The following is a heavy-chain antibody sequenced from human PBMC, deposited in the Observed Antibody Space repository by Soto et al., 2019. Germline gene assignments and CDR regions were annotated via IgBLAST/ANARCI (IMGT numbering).Heavy chain of an antibody. J-gene: IGHJ6*02. V-gene: IGHV4-30-4*01. D-gene: IGHD3-10*01. CDR1: GGSISSGNYY. CDR2: IFYSGTT. Sequence: QVQLQESGPGLVKPSQTLSLTCTVSGGSISSGNYYWTWIRQPPGKGLEWIGYIFYSGTTYYNPSLKSRVTISVDTSKNQFSLKLSSVTAADTAVYYCSRYSGWFGEFNYYYNGMDVWGQGTTVTGSS. CDR3: SRYSGWFGEFNYYYNGMDV.